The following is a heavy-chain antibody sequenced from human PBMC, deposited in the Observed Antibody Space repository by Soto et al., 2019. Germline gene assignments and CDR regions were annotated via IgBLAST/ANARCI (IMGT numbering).Heavy chain of an antibody. CDR2: IKSKGHGGTT. D-gene: IGHD3-22*01. V-gene: IGHV3-15*07. CDR1: GFAFSNAW. Sequence: PGGSLTLSCPACGFAFSNAWINWVRQAPGKGLEWVGRIKSKGHGGTTDFAAPVRGRFAISRDDSRNLVYMQMNSLNTEDTAVYYCTTDSYTSVIVVRFDYWGHGTLVTV. CDR3: TTDSYTSVIVVRFDY. J-gene: IGHJ4*01.